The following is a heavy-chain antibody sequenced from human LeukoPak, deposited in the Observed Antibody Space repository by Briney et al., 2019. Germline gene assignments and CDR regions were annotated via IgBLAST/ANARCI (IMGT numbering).Heavy chain of an antibody. J-gene: IGHJ6*02. D-gene: IGHD5-12*01. CDR3: ARERGYSTYGMDV. CDR2: IYYSGST. CDR1: GGSISSYY. Sequence: PSETLSLTCTVSGGSISSYYWSWIRQPPGKGLEWIRYIYYSGSTNYNPSLKSRVTISVDTSKNQFSLKLSSVTAADTAMYYCARERGYSTYGMDVWGQGTTVTVSS. V-gene: IGHV4-59*01.